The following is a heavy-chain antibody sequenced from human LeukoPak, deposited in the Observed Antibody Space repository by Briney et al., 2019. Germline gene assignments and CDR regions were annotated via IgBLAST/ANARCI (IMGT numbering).Heavy chain of an antibody. Sequence: SETLSLTCIVSGGSISSYYWSWNRQPPGKGLEWIVYIYYSGSTNYNPSLKSRVTMSVDTSKNQFSLKLSSVTAADTAVYYCARAPLRYYDFWSGTPEYYYMDVWGKGTTVTVSS. V-gene: IGHV4-59*12. CDR2: IYYSGST. CDR1: GGSISSYY. D-gene: IGHD3-3*01. CDR3: ARAPLRYYDFWSGTPEYYYMDV. J-gene: IGHJ6*03.